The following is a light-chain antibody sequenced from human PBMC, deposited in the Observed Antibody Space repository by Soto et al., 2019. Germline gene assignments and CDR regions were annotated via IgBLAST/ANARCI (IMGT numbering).Light chain of an antibody. J-gene: IGKJ1*01. CDR2: DAS. V-gene: IGKV1-5*01. CDR3: QQYNSYPGT. Sequence: DIQMTQSPSTLSASVGDRVTITCRASQSISNWLAWYQQKPGKAPNLLIYDASNLESVVPSRFSGSGSGTKFTLTISRLQPDDFATYYCQQYNSYPGTFGQGTKVEIK. CDR1: QSISNW.